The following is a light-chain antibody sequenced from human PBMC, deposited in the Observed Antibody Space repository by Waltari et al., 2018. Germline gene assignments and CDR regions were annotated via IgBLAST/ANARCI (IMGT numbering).Light chain of an antibody. CDR2: EVR. J-gene: IGLJ3*02. CDR3: SSVTRSSTWV. V-gene: IGLV2-14*01. Sequence: QSALTQPASASGSPGQSIPISCTGTSSAVGGYESASWYQQYPGKPPKLLIYEVRNRPSGVSNRFSGSKSGNTASLTISGLQAEDEADYYCSSVTRSSTWVFGGGTKLTVL. CDR1: SSAVGGYES.